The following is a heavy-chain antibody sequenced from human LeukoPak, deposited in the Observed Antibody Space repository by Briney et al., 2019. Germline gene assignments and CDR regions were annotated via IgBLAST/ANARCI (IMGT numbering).Heavy chain of an antibody. CDR3: VGVTYGGNSGYHFDF. Sequence: PGGSLRLSCAASGFDLWRYAMSWVRQAPGKGLEWVADISDGGDGTHYADSVQGRFTISRDNSKNTVFLQMVSLRAHDTAFYYCVGVTYGGNSGYHFDFWGQGALVTVSS. V-gene: IGHV3-23*01. J-gene: IGHJ4*02. CDR2: ISDGGDGT. CDR1: GFDLWRYA. D-gene: IGHD4-23*01.